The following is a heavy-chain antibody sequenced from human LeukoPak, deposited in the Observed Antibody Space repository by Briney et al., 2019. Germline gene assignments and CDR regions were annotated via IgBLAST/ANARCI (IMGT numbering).Heavy chain of an antibody. CDR3: ATTRAPSNGRVLYYMDV. CDR1: GFTFSSYS. CDR2: IISSSSHM. D-gene: IGHD1-1*01. Sequence: GESLGLSCAASGFTFSSYSMNWVRQAPGKGLEWVSSIISSSSHMYYADSVKGRFTISRDNAKNSLYLQMNSLRAEDTAVYYCATTRAPSNGRVLYYMDVWGKGTTVTVSS. V-gene: IGHV3-21*01. J-gene: IGHJ6*03.